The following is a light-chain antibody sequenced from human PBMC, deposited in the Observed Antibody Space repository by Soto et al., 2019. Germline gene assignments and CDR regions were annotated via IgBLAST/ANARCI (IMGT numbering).Light chain of an antibody. Sequence: DIQMTQSPSTLSASVGDRVTITCRASQSISNWLAWYQQKPGKAPKLLIYDASSLESGVPSRFSGSGSGTEFTLTISSLQPDDFATYYCQQYNSYWYTFGQGTKLEIK. V-gene: IGKV1-5*01. CDR1: QSISNW. CDR2: DAS. J-gene: IGKJ2*01. CDR3: QQYNSYWYT.